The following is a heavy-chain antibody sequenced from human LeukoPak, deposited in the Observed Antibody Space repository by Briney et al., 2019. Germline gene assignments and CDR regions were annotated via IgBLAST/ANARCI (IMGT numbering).Heavy chain of an antibody. CDR3: ARAGSGWYGSYYYYYGMDV. Sequence: PSETLSLTCTVSGGSISSYYWSWIRQPPGKGLEWIGYIYYSGSTYYNPSLKSRVTISVDRSKNQFSLKLSSVTAADTAVYYCARAGSGWYGSYYYYYGMDVWGQGTTVTVSS. CDR2: IYYSGST. D-gene: IGHD6-19*01. J-gene: IGHJ6*02. CDR1: GGSISSYY. V-gene: IGHV4-59*12.